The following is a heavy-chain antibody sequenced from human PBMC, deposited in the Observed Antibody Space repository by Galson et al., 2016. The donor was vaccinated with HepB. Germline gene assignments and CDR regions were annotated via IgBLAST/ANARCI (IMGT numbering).Heavy chain of an antibody. D-gene: IGHD3-16*01. J-gene: IGHJ5*02. Sequence: SVKVSCKASGGTFSSYTISWVRQAPGQGLEWMGGIVPIFGTGNYARKFQGRVTMTTDTSTTTVHMELRSLRPDDTAIYYCARDWGFLGGVTQNWFDPWGQGTLVTVSS. CDR1: GGTFSSYT. V-gene: IGHV1-69*05. CDR3: ARDWGFLGGVTQNWFDP. CDR2: IVPIFGTG.